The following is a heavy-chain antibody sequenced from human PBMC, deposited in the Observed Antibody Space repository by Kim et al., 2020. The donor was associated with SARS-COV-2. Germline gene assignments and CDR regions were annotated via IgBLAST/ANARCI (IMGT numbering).Heavy chain of an antibody. V-gene: IGHV3-11*01. CDR1: GFTFSDYY. CDR2: ISGSASTI. D-gene: IGHD6-19*01. Sequence: GGSLRLSCAASGFTFSDYYMSWIRQAPGKGLEWVSYISGSASTIYYADSVKGRFTISRDNAKDSLYLQMNSLRAEDTALYYCAMSSGWYKFNYWGQGTLVTVSS. J-gene: IGHJ4*02. CDR3: AMSSGWYKFNY.